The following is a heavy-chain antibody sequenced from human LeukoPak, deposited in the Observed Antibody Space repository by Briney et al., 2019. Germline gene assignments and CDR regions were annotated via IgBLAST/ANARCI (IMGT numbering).Heavy chain of an antibody. D-gene: IGHD5-12*01. Sequence: ASVKVSCKASGYTFTSYGISWVRQAPGQGLEWMGWISAYNGNTNYAQKLQGRVTMTTDTSTSTAYMELRSLRSDDTAVYYCARTSHCVDIAATIPYGIYYFDYWGQGTLVTVSS. CDR3: ARTSHCVDIAATIPYGIYYFDY. CDR1: GYTFTSYG. J-gene: IGHJ4*02. V-gene: IGHV1-18*01. CDR2: ISAYNGNT.